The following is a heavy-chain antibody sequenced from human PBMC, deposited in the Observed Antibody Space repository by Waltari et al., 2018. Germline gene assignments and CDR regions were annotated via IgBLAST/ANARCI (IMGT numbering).Heavy chain of an antibody. D-gene: IGHD6-19*01. Sequence: QVQLVQSGTEVKKPGASVKVSCKASGYPFTAYYMHCLRQAPGQGLEWMGCINPNSDAANYAQMFQGGVTMTMDTSIDTVYLVLSSLRSDDTAVYYCARDVAGSQGVAFDIWGQGTMVTVSS. CDR2: INPNSDAA. CDR3: ARDVAGSQGVAFDI. V-gene: IGHV1-2*02. J-gene: IGHJ3*02. CDR1: GYPFTAYY.